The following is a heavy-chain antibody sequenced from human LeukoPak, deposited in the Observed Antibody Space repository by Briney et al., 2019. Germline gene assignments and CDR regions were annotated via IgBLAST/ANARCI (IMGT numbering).Heavy chain of an antibody. D-gene: IGHD6-6*01. J-gene: IGHJ5*02. V-gene: IGHV1-2*02. Sequence: ASVKVSCKASGYTFTGYYMHWVRQAPGQGLEWMGWINPNSGGTNYAQKFQGRVTMTRDTSISTAYMELSRLGSDDTAVYYCARGFPFRGSSFLLRWFDPWGQGTLVTVSS. CDR1: GYTFTGYY. CDR3: ARGFPFRGSSFLLRWFDP. CDR2: INPNSGGT.